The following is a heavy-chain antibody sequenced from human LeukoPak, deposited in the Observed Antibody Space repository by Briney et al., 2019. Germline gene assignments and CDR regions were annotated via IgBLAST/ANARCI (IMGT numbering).Heavy chain of an antibody. D-gene: IGHD2-15*01. V-gene: IGHV1-69*06. CDR1: GYTFTGYY. CDR3: ASATLRCSGGGCYEMDV. J-gene: IGHJ6*04. Sequence: VASVKVSCKASGYTFTGYYMHWVRQAPGQGLEWMGGIIPIFRTANYAQKFQGRLTITADKSTSTAYMELSSLRSDDTAVYYCASATLRCSGGGCYEMDVWGKGTTVTVSS. CDR2: IIPIFRTA.